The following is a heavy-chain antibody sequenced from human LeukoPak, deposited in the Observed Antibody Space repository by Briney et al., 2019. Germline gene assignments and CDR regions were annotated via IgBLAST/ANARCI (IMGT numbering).Heavy chain of an antibody. CDR3: ARRRYYDGSGYLE. J-gene: IGHJ1*01. V-gene: IGHV4-39*01. D-gene: IGHD3-22*01. CDR1: GDSVSRSDSY. CDR2: IYFSGRT. Sequence: SETLPLTCSVSGDSVSRSDSYWDWIRQPPGKGLEWIGTIYFSGRTYYSPSLKSRVTMSVDPSNNQFSLNLRSVTAADTAVYYCARRRYYDGSGYLEWGQGTLLSVSS.